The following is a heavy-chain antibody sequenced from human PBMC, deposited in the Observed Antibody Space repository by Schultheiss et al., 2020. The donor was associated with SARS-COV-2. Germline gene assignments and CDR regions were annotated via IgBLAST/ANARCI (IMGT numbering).Heavy chain of an antibody. CDR2: IKQDGSEK. V-gene: IGHV3-7*01. CDR1: GFTFSSYW. CDR3: ARGLITMVRGSTDY. J-gene: IGHJ4*02. Sequence: GGSLRLSCAASGFTFSSYWMSWVRQAPGKGLEWVANIKQDGSEKYYVDSVKGRFTISRDNSKNTLYLQMNSLRAEDMAVYYCARGLITMVRGSTDYWGQGTLVTVSS. D-gene: IGHD3-10*01.